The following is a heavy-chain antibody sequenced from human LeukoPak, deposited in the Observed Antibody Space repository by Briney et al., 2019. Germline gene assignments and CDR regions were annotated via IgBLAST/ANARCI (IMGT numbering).Heavy chain of an antibody. D-gene: IGHD6-13*01. CDR2: IYYTGST. J-gene: IGHJ4*02. V-gene: IGHV4-59*01. Sequence: SETLSLTCTVSGDSISSYYWSWIRQPPGKGLEWIGYIYYTGSTNYNPSLKSRVTISLDTSKNQFSLKLSSVTAADTAVYYCARILGSSSWYQFYYFDYWGQGTLVTVSS. CDR1: GDSISSYY. CDR3: ARILGSSSWYQFYYFDY.